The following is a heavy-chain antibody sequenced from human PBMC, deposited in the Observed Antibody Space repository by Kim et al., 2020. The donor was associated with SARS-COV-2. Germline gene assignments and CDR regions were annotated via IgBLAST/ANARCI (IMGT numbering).Heavy chain of an antibody. CDR3: ARRLGDYGMDV. V-gene: IGHV4-4*02. Sequence: NYNPSLKSRVTISVDKSKNQFSLQLSSVTAADTAVYYCARRLGDYGMDVWGQGTTVTVSS. J-gene: IGHJ6*02. D-gene: IGHD6-6*01.